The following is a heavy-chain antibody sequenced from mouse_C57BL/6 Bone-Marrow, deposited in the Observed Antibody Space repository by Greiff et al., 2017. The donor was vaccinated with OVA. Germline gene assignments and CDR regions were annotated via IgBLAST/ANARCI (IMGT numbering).Heavy chain of an antibody. CDR2: IDPSDSYT. Sequence: VQLQQPGAELVKPGASVQLSCKASGYTFTSYWMQWVKQRPGQGLEWIGEIDPSDSYTNYNQKFKGKATLTVDTSSSTAYMQLSSLTSEDSAVYYCARGAIYYDYGGFDYWGQGTTLTVSS. V-gene: IGHV1-50*01. CDR3: ARGAIYYDYGGFDY. D-gene: IGHD2-4*01. J-gene: IGHJ2*01. CDR1: GYTFTSYW.